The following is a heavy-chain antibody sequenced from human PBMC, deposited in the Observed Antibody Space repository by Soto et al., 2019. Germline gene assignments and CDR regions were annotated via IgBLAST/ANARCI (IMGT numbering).Heavy chain of an antibody. CDR1: GGTFSSYT. Sequence: QVQLVQSGAEVKKPGSSVKVSCKASGGTFSSYTISWVRQAPGQGLEWMGRIIPILGIANYAQKFQGRVTITADKSTSTAYMELSSLRSEDTAVYYCARTSSYDSSGIADYWGQGTLVTVSS. D-gene: IGHD3-22*01. CDR3: ARTSSYDSSGIADY. J-gene: IGHJ4*02. CDR2: IIPILGIA. V-gene: IGHV1-69*02.